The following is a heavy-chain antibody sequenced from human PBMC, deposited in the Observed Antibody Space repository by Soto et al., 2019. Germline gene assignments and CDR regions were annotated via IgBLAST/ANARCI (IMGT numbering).Heavy chain of an antibody. Sequence: SVKVSCKASGGTFSSYAISWVRQAPGQGLEWMGGIIPIFGTANYAQKFRGRVTITADESTSTAYMELSSLRSEDTAVYYCARAGGSAPNYYYYGMDVWGQGTTVTVSS. V-gene: IGHV1-69*13. D-gene: IGHD1-1*01. J-gene: IGHJ6*02. CDR2: IIPIFGTA. CDR1: GGTFSSYA. CDR3: ARAGGSAPNYYYYGMDV.